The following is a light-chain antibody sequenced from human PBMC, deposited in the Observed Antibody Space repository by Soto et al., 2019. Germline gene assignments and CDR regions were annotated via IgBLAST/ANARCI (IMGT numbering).Light chain of an antibody. V-gene: IGKV1-5*03. CDR3: QQYNSYSGT. CDR2: EAS. J-gene: IGKJ1*01. Sequence: DIQMTQSPSTLSASVGARVTITCRASQSISSWLAWYQQKPGKAPRLLIYEASSLATGVPARFSGSGSGTEFTLTISSLQPDDFATYYCQQYNSYSGTFGQGTKVEIK. CDR1: QSISSW.